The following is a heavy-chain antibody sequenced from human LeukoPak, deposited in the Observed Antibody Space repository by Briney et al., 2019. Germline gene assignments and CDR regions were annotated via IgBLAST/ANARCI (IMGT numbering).Heavy chain of an antibody. CDR2: ISSSGDTI. CDR1: GFTFSSYE. CDR3: ARDRRLTFGGVIVPFDY. V-gene: IGHV3-48*03. Sequence: PGGSLRLSCADSGFTFSSYEMNWVRQAPGKGLEWVSYISSSGDTIYYADSVKGRFTISRDNAKNSLYLQRNSLGAEDTGLYYCARDRRLTFGGVIVPFDYWGQGTLVTVSS. D-gene: IGHD3-16*02. J-gene: IGHJ4*02.